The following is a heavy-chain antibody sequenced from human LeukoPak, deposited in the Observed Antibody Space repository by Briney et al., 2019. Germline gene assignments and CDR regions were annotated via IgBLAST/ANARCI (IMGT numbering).Heavy chain of an antibody. CDR1: GGSFSSGSYY. CDR2: IYTSGST. V-gene: IGHV4-61*02. J-gene: IGHJ6*03. D-gene: IGHD6-13*01. CDR3: ARGGAGIAFYYYYMDV. Sequence: SETLSLTCTVSGGSFSSGSYYWSWIRQPAGKGLEWIGRIYTSGSTNYNPSLKSRVTVSVDTSKNQFSLKLSSVTAADTAVYYCARGGAGIAFYYYYMDVWGKGTTVTVSS.